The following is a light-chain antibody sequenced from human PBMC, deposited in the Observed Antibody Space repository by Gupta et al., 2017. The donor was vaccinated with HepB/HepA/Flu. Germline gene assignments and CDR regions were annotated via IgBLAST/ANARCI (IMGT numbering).Light chain of an antibody. CDR3: AAWNDSLNGWV. V-gene: IGLV1-47*01. Sequence: QSVLTQPPSASATPGQRVTTSCSGSSSDIGSNYVYWYQQVTGPAPKLLMYRNNQRPSGVPDRFSGSKSGTSASLAISGLRAEDEADYYCAAWNDSLNGWVFGGGTKLTVL. J-gene: IGLJ3*02. CDR2: RNN. CDR1: SSDIGSNY.